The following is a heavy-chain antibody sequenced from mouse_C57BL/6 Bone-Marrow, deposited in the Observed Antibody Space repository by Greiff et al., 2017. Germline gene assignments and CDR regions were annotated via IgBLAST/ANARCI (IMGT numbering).Heavy chain of an antibody. CDR1: GYTFTSYW. CDR3: AMIYYYGSSDY. Sequence: QVQLQQPGAELVKPGASVKLSCKASGYTFTSYWMHWVKQRPGQGLEWIGMIHPNSGSTNYNEKFKIKATLTVDKSSSTAYMQLSRLTSEDSSFYYCAMIYYYGSSDYWGQGTTLTVSS. CDR2: IHPNSGST. J-gene: IGHJ2*01. D-gene: IGHD1-1*01. V-gene: IGHV1-64*01.